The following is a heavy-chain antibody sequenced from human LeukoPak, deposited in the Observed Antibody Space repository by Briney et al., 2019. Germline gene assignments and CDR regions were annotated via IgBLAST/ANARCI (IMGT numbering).Heavy chain of an antibody. V-gene: IGHV4-59*08. D-gene: IGHD1-7*01. CDR1: GGSISSYD. CDR2: IYYNGST. CDR3: ARRAGNYFAFDI. Sequence: SETLSLTCTVSGGSISSYDWSWIRQPPGKGLEWIGYIYYNGSTNHNPSLKSRVIISVDASKNHFSLKLSSVTAADTATYYCARRAGNYFAFDIWGQGTMVTVSS. J-gene: IGHJ3*02.